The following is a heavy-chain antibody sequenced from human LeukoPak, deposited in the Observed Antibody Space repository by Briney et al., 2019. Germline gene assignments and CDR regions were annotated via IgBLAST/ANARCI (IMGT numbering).Heavy chain of an antibody. D-gene: IGHD3-3*01. Sequence: GGSLRLSCAASGFTFSSYAMSWVRQAPGKGLEWVSAISGSGGSTYYADSVKGRFTISRDNSKNTPYLQMNSLRAEDTAVYYCAKWGPHYDFWSGYFDYWGQGTLVTVSS. CDR2: ISGSGGST. CDR1: GFTFSSYA. CDR3: AKWGPHYDFWSGYFDY. J-gene: IGHJ4*02. V-gene: IGHV3-23*01.